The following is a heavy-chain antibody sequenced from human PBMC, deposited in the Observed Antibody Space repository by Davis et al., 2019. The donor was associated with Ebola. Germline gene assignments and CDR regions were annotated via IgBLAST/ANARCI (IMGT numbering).Heavy chain of an antibody. D-gene: IGHD3-10*01. CDR2: ISYDGSNK. CDR1: GFTFSDYY. CDR3: ARDGAYYYGSGSLAHPDY. V-gene: IGHV3-30-3*01. J-gene: IGHJ4*02. Sequence: PGGSLRLSCAASGFTFSDYYMSWIRQAPGKGLEWVAVISYDGSNKYYADSVKGRFTISRDNSKNTLYLQMNSLRAEDTAVYYCARDGAYYYGSGSLAHPDYWGQGTLVTVSS.